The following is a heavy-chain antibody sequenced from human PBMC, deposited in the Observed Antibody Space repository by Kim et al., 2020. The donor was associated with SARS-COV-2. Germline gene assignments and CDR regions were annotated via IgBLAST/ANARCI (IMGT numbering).Heavy chain of an antibody. Sequence: GGSLRLSCAASGLSVSSASIYWVRQTPGTGLEWVSVFRGDDDRRYYADSVKDRFTISRDNSRNTVYLEMNFLRVEDSALYYCARGKGNACQLDYWGPGTLVTVSS. J-gene: IGHJ4*02. CDR2: FRGDDDRR. CDR1: GLSVSSAS. V-gene: IGHV3-23*01. D-gene: IGHD1-1*01. CDR3: ARGKGNACQLDY.